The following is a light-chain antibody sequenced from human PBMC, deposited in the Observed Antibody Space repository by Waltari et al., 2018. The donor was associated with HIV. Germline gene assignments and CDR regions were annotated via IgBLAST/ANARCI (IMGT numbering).Light chain of an antibody. J-gene: IGLJ2*01. CDR3: VLYMGSGICV. Sequence: QTVVTQEPSFSVSPGGTVTLTCGLSSCPVSTSYYPRWYQQTPGQAPLTLIYSTNTRSSGVPDRFSGSILGNKAALTITGAQADDESDYYCVLYMGSGICVFGGGTKLTVL. CDR1: SCPVSTSYY. CDR2: STN. V-gene: IGLV8-61*01.